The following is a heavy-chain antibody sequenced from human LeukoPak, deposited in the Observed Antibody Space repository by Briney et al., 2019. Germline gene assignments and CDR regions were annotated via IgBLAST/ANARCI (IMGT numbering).Heavy chain of an antibody. D-gene: IGHD5-24*01. CDR2: MNPNSGNT. CDR1: GYTFTSYD. Sequence: ASVKVSCKASGYTFTSYDINWVRQATGQGLEWMGWMNPNSGNTGYAQKFQGRVTMTRNTSISTAYMELSSLRSENTAVYYCARAARIRRPYNTINWFDPWGQGTLVTVSS. J-gene: IGHJ5*02. V-gene: IGHV1-8*01. CDR3: ARAARIRRPYNTINWFDP.